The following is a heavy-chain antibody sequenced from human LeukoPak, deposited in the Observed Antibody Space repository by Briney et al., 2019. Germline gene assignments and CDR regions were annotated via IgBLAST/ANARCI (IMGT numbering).Heavy chain of an antibody. D-gene: IGHD5-24*01. V-gene: IGHV4-39*01. Sequence: PSETLSLPCTVSGGSFRGSSCYCGWIRQPPGKGLEWIGSMYYSGSTYYNPSLKSRVTISVDTSKNQFSLKLSSVTAADTAVYYCAISWLQPTVSSDYEGRGAVFTVSS. CDR2: MYYSGST. CDR3: AISWLQPTVSSDY. J-gene: IGHJ4*01. CDR1: GGSFRGSSCY.